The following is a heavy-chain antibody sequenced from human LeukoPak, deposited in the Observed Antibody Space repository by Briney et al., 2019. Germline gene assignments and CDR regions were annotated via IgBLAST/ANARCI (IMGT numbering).Heavy chain of an antibody. Sequence: PSETLSLTCTVSGGSIGSYYWSWIRQPPGKGLEWIGYIYYSGSTNYNPSLKSRVTISVDTSKNQFSLKLSSVTAADTAVYYCARAAYGGNTYYFDYWGQGTLVTVSS. CDR2: IYYSGST. D-gene: IGHD4-23*01. V-gene: IGHV4-59*01. CDR3: ARAAYGGNTYYFDY. J-gene: IGHJ4*02. CDR1: GGSIGSYY.